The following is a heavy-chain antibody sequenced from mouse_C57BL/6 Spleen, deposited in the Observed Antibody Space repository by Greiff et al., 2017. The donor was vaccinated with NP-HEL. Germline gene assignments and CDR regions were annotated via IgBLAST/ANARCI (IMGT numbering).Heavy chain of an antibody. V-gene: IGHV5-16*01. D-gene: IGHD1-1*01. CDR2: INYDGSST. CDR1: GFTFSDYY. CDR3: AREDYAGYFDY. J-gene: IGHJ2*01. Sequence: EVMLVESEGGLVQPGSSMKLSCTASGFTFSDYYMAWVRQVPEKGLEWVANINYDGSSTYYLDSLKSRFIISRDNAKNILYLQMSSLKSEDTATYYCAREDYAGYFDYWGQGTTLTVSS.